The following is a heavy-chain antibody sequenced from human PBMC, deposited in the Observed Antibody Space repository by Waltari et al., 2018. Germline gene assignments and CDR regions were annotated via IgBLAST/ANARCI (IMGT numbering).Heavy chain of an antibody. J-gene: IGHJ4*02. D-gene: IGHD6-19*01. CDR2: WDKLDNR. CDR3: VKGGWLDD. Sequence: EVQLLESGGGLIEPGGSLRLSCVASGFSFSTYEMSWVRQAPGKGLEWVSVWDKLDNRHYGSSGKGRFTISRDNSRNTLYLELNNLRVEDTAKYFCVKGGWLDDWGQGTLVTVSS. CDR1: GFSFSTYE. V-gene: IGHV3-23*03.